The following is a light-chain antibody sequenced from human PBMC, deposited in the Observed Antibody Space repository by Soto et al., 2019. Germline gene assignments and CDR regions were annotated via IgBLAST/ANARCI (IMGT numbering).Light chain of an antibody. Sequence: EIVLTQSPGTLSLSPGERATLSCRASQSVSSSYLAWYQQKPGQAPRLLIYGASSRATGIPARFSGSGSGTDFTLTISRLEPEDFAVYYCQQCSSSPGTFGQGTKLQIK. CDR2: GAS. V-gene: IGKV3-20*01. CDR3: QQCSSSPGT. CDR1: QSVSSSY. J-gene: IGKJ2*01.